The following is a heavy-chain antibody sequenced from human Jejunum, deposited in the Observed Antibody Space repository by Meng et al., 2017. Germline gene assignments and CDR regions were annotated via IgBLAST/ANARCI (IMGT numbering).Heavy chain of an antibody. CDR2: ISYDGSKK. CDR1: GFTFSSCA. CDR3: ARTPDPGIGYCSGGSCYPDY. Sequence: GESLKISCEASGFTFSSCAVYWVRLAPGMGLEWLAIISYDGSKKYYADSVKGRFTMSRDNSKNTLYLQMNSLRVDDTAVYYCARTPDPGIGYCSGGSCYPDYWGQGTLVTVSS. V-gene: IGHV3-30*04. J-gene: IGHJ4*02. D-gene: IGHD2-15*01.